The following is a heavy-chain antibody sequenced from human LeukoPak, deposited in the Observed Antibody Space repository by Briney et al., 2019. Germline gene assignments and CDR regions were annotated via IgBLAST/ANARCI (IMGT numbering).Heavy chain of an antibody. CDR2: INHSGST. D-gene: IGHD2-2*01. J-gene: IGHJ4*02. Sequence: SETLSLTCAAYGGSFSGYYWSWIRQPPGKGLEWIGEINHSGSTNYNPSLKSRVTISVDTSKNQFSLKLSFVTAADTAVYYCARGPARRGFLYQTSDYWGQGTLVTVSS. CDR1: GGSFSGYY. CDR3: ARGPARRGFLYQTSDY. V-gene: IGHV4-34*01.